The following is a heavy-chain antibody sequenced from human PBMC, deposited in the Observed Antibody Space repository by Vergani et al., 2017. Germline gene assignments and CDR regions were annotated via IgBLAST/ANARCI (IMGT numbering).Heavy chain of an antibody. CDR1: GGSISSYY. CDR3: VRERERRMVRGVTYYFDY. V-gene: IGHV4-59*01. Sequence: QVQLQESGPGLVKPSETLSLTCTVSGGSISSYYWSWIRQPPGKGLEWIGYIYYSGSTNYNPSLKSRVTISVDTSKNQFSLKLSSVTAADTAVYYCVRERERRMVRGVTYYFDYWGQGTLVTVSS. J-gene: IGHJ4*02. CDR2: IYYSGST. D-gene: IGHD3-10*01.